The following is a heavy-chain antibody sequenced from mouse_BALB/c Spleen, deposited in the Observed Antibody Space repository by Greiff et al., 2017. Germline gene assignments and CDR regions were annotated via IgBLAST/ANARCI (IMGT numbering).Heavy chain of an antibody. J-gene: IGHJ3*01. V-gene: IGHV1-87*01. D-gene: IGHD3-2*01. CDR3: ASQTAGATWAWFAY. CDR2: IYPGDGDT. CDR1: GYTFTSYW. Sequence: VQLQQSGAELARPGASVKLSCKASGYTFTSYWMQWVKQRPGQGLEWIGAIYPGDGDTRYTQKFKGKATLTADKSSSTAYMQLSSLASEDSAVYYWASQTAGATWAWFAYWGEGTLVTVSA.